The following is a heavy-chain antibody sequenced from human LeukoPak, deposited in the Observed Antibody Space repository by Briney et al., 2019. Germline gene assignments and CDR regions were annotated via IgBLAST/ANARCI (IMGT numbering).Heavy chain of an antibody. V-gene: IGHV4-39*07. CDR3: ARFGRVVRGVITRYYFDY. D-gene: IGHD3-10*01. CDR1: GGSLRSSGHW. J-gene: IGHJ4*02. CDR2: INHSGST. Sequence: SETLSLTCTVSGGSLRSSGHWWVWIRQPPGTGLEWIGEINHSGSTNYNPSLKSRVTISVDTSKNQFSLKLSSVTAADTAVYYCARFGRVVRGVITRYYFDYWGQGTLVTVSS.